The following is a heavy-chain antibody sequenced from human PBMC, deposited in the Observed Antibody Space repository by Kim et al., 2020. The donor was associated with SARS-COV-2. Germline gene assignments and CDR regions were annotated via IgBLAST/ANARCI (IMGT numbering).Heavy chain of an antibody. CDR3: AQGEGVEY. D-gene: IGHD1-26*01. CDR2: ISYDGSNK. V-gene: IGHV3-30*18. Sequence: GGSLRLSCAASGFTFSSYGMHWVRQAPGKGLEWVAVISYDGSNKYYADSVKGRFTISRDNSKNTLYLQMNSLRVEDTAVYYCAQGEGVEYWGQGTLVTVSS. CDR1: GFTFSSYG. J-gene: IGHJ4*02.